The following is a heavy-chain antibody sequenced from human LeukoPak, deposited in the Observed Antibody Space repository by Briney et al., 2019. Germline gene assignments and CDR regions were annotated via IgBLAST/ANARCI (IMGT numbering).Heavy chain of an antibody. V-gene: IGHV1-8*03. Sequence: GASVKVSCKTSGYTFTSYGISWVRQAPGQGLDWMGWMSPNNGNTGYAQKFQGRVTFTRNTSISTAYMQLSSLGSEDTAVYYCARMDFWSGDSSIVNWFAPWGQGTLVTVSS. D-gene: IGHD3-3*01. J-gene: IGHJ5*02. CDR3: ARMDFWSGDSSIVNWFAP. CDR1: GYTFTSYG. CDR2: MSPNNGNT.